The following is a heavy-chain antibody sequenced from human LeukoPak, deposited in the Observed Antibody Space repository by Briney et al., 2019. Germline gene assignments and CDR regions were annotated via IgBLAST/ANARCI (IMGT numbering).Heavy chain of an antibody. CDR1: GDSISSFY. CDR3: ARDVVAAAGTWDY. V-gene: IGHV4-4*07. J-gene: IGHJ4*02. D-gene: IGHD6-13*01. Sequence: SETLSLTCTVSGDSISSFYWSWIRQPAGQGLEWIGHIYTSGTTNYNPSLKSRVTMSVDTSKNQFSLKLTSVTAADTAVYYCARDVVAAAGTWDYWGQGTLVTVSS. CDR2: IYTSGTT.